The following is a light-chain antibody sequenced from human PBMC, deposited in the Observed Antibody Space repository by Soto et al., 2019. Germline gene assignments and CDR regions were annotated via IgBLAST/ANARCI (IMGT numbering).Light chain of an antibody. J-gene: IGKJ2*01. Sequence: EIVLTQSPGTLSLSPGERATLSCRASQSVSSSYLAWYQQKPGQAPRLLLYGASNRATGIPDRFSGSGSGTDFTLTISRLEPEDFAVYYWQQYGSSTYTFGQGTKLEIK. CDR2: GAS. V-gene: IGKV3-20*01. CDR3: QQYGSSTYT. CDR1: QSVSSSY.